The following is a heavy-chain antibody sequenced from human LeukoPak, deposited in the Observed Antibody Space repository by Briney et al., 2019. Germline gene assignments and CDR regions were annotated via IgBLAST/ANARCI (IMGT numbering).Heavy chain of an antibody. CDR1: GFTFSSYS. D-gene: IGHD4-23*01. V-gene: IGHV3-48*02. CDR3: AKNNDYGGSYWYFDL. CDR2: ISSSSSTI. J-gene: IGHJ2*01. Sequence: GGSLRLSCAASGFTFSSYSMNWVRQAPGKGLEGVSYISSSSSTIYYADSVKGRFTISRDNAKNSLYLQMSSLRDEDTAVYYCAKNNDYGGSYWYFDLWGRGTLVTVSS.